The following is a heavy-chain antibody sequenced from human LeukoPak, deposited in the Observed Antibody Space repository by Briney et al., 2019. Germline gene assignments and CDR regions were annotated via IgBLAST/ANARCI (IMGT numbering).Heavy chain of an antibody. CDR1: GGSVSSGSYY. J-gene: IGHJ4*02. V-gene: IGHV4-61*01. CDR3: ARGSAYSSSWYVPH. D-gene: IGHD6-13*01. Sequence: SETLSLTCTVSGGSVSSGSYYWSWIRQPPGKGLEWIGYIYYSGSTNYNPSLKSRVTISVDTSKNQFSLKLSSVTAADTAVYYCARGSAYSSSWYVPHWGQGTLVTVSS. CDR2: IYYSGST.